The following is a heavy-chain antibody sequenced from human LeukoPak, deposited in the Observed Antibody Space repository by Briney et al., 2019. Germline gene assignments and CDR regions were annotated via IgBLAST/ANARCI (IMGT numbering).Heavy chain of an antibody. Sequence: GGSLRLSCAASAFTFSSYDMHWVRQATGKGLEWVSAIGTAGDTYNPGSVKGRFTISRENAKNSLYLQMNSLSAGDTAVYYCARGGNRYCSGGSCYMFDYWGQGTLVTVSS. CDR1: AFTFSSYD. D-gene: IGHD2-15*01. V-gene: IGHV3-13*01. J-gene: IGHJ4*02. CDR2: IGTAGDT. CDR3: ARGGNRYCSGGSCYMFDY.